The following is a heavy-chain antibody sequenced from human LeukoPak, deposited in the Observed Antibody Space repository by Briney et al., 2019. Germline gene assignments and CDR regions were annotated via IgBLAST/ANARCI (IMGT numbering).Heavy chain of an antibody. CDR3: ARGNIAAAVDY. CDR1: GGSISSYY. J-gene: IGHJ4*02. D-gene: IGHD6-13*01. V-gene: IGHV4-59*01. CDR2: IYYSGST. Sequence: SETLSLTCTVSGGSISSYYWSWIRQLPGKGLEWIGYIYYSGSTNYNPSLKSRVTISVDTSKNQFSLKLSSVTAADTAVYYCARGNIAAAVDYWGQGTLVTVSS.